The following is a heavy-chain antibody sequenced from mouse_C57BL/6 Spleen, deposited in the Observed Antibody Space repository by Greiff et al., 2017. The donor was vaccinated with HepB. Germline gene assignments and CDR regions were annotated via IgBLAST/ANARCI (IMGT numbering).Heavy chain of an antibody. D-gene: IGHD1-2*01. CDR2: ISSGGSYT. CDR3: ARQSEDGLYFDV. V-gene: IGHV5-6*01. Sequence: EVQRVESGGDLVKPGGSLKLSCAASGFTFSSYGMSWVRQTPDKRLEWVATISSGGSYTYYPDSVKGRFTISIDNAKNNLYLQMSSLKSKDTAMYYCARQSEDGLYFDVWGTGTPVTVSS. CDR1: GFTFSSYG. J-gene: IGHJ1*03.